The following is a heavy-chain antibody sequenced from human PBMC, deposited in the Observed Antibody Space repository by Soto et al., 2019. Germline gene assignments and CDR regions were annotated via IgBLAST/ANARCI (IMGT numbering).Heavy chain of an antibody. V-gene: IGHV4-4*02. CDR3: ARYKHDYGDYADAFDI. J-gene: IGHJ3*02. D-gene: IGHD4-17*01. Sequence: NPSETLSLTCAASGGSISSSNWWSWVRQPPGKGLEWIGEIYHSGSTNYNPSLKSRVTISVDKSKNQFSLKLSSVTAADTAVYYCARYKHDYGDYADAFDIWGQGTMVTVSS. CDR2: IYHSGST. CDR1: GGSISSSNW.